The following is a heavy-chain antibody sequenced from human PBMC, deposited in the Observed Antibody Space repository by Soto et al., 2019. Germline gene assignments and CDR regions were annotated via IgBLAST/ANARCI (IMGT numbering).Heavy chain of an antibody. CDR3: ARGGRGYSYGHYYYGMDV. V-gene: IGHV1-69*13. D-gene: IGHD5-18*01. CDR2: IIPIFGTA. J-gene: IGHJ6*02. CDR1: GYTFTSYG. Sequence: GASVKVSCKASGYTFTSYGISWVRQAPGQGLEWMGGIIPIFGTANYAQKFQGRVTITADESTSTAYMELSSLRSEDTAVYYCARGGRGYSYGHYYYGMDVWGQGTTVTVSS.